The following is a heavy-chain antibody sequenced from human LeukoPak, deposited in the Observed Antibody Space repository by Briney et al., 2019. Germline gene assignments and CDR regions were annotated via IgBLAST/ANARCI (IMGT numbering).Heavy chain of an antibody. CDR3: TRYNNDHFDY. CDR2: IAYDGSRA. Sequence: GRSLRLSCAGSGFTFGGYGMHWFRQTPGKGLEWVAVIAYDGSRAFYADSVKGRFTISRDNSKNTMSVQMDDLRAEDTAVYYCTRYNNDHFDYWGQGTLVTVSS. J-gene: IGHJ4*02. V-gene: IGHV3-33*01. CDR1: GFTFGGYG. D-gene: IGHD1-14*01.